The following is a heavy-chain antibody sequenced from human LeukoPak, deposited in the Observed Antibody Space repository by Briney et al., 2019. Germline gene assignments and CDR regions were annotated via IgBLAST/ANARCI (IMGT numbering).Heavy chain of an antibody. V-gene: IGHV4-39*01. J-gene: IGHJ6*03. Sequence: SETLSLTCTVSGASITSNTYYWVWMPPPPGMGLVWIGTIYKSGRTYYTPDLNSRVTISVDTSKSQFSLKLSSVTAADTAVYYCARSVRGAMSGYYYYMDVWGKGTTVTISS. CDR2: IYKSGRT. CDR1: GASITSNTYY. D-gene: IGHD3-10*01. CDR3: ARSVRGAMSGYYYYMDV.